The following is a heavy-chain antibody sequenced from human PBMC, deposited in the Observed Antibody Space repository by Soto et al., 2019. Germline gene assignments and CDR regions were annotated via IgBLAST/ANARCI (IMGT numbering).Heavy chain of an antibody. CDR2: INHSGST. Sequence: SETLSLTCAVYGGSFSGYYWSWIRQPPGKGLEWIGEINHSGSTNYNPSLKSRVTMSVDTPKNQCSLKLSSVTAADTAVYYCARGIVVVPAARDTFYYYYMDVWGKGTTVTVSS. CDR1: GGSFSGYY. CDR3: ARGIVVVPAARDTFYYYYMDV. V-gene: IGHV4-34*01. J-gene: IGHJ6*03. D-gene: IGHD2-2*01.